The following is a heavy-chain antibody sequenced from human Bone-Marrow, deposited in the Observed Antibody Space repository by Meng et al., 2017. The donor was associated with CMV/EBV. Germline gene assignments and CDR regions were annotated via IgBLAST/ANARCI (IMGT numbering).Heavy chain of an antibody. V-gene: IGHV1-69*02. Sequence: SVKVSCKASGGTFSSYTISWVRQAPGQGLEWMGRIIPILGIANYAQKFQGRVTITADKSTSTAYMELSSLRSEDTAVYYCARWDYNYYYGMDVWGQGTTATVSS. CDR1: GGTFSSYT. J-gene: IGHJ6*02. CDR2: IIPILGIA. D-gene: IGHD1-26*01. CDR3: ARWDYNYYYGMDV.